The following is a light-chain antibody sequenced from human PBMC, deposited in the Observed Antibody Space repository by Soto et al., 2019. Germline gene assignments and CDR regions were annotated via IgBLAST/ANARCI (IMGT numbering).Light chain of an antibody. CDR3: QQSYSSPRT. J-gene: IGKJ1*01. CDR2: AAS. V-gene: IGKV1-39*01. CDR1: QSISIY. Sequence: DIQMTQSPSSLSASVGDRVTITCRASQSISIYLNWYQQKPGKAPNLLIYAASNLQSGVPSRFSGSGSGTDFTLTISSLQPEDFATYYCQQSYSSPRTFGQGRKVEI.